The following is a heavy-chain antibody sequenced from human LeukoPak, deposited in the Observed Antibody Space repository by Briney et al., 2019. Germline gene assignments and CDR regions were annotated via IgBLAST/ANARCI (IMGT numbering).Heavy chain of an antibody. D-gene: IGHD5-12*01. Sequence: ASVKVSCKASVYIFTGYYMHWVRQAPGQGLEWMGWIKADSGGTVNAQNFQGRVALTRDTSINTIYMELSSLRSDDTAIYYCAREGHSGSDLGAFDIWGQGTMVTASS. CDR3: AREGHSGSDLGAFDI. CDR1: VYIFTGYY. CDR2: IKADSGGT. J-gene: IGHJ3*02. V-gene: IGHV1-2*02.